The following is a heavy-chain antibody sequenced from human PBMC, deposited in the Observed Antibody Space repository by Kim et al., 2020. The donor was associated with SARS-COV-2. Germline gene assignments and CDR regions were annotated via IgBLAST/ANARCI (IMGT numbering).Heavy chain of an antibody. CDR1: GFTFSSYA. Sequence: GGSLRLSCAASGFTFSSYAMHWVRQAPGKGLEWVAVISYDGSNKYYADSVKGRFTISRDNSKNTLYLQMNSLRAEDTAVYYCAREGHNPPAVGYYYYYGMDVWGQGTTVTVSS. J-gene: IGHJ6*02. CDR3: AREGHNPPAVGYYYYYGMDV. D-gene: IGHD6-13*01. V-gene: IGHV3-30*04. CDR2: ISYDGSNK.